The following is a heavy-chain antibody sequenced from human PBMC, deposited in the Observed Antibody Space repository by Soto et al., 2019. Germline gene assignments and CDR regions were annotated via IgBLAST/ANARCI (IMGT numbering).Heavy chain of an antibody. V-gene: IGHV1-18*01. CDR3: ARGLLRGKGGMDV. J-gene: IGHJ6*02. CDR2: ISAYNGYT. D-gene: IGHD3-16*01. CDR1: GYTFSSYG. Sequence: QVQLVQSGAEVKKPGASVMVSCETSGYTFSSYGISWVRQAPGQGPDLMGWISAYNGYTDYAQKFQGRVTVTTDASTSTAYMELRSLRSDDTAVYYCARGLLRGKGGMDVWGQGTTVTVSS.